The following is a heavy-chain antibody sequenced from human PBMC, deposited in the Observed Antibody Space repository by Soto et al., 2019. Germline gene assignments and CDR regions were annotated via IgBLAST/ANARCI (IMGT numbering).Heavy chain of an antibody. CDR1: GYTFTSYA. Sequence: ASVKVSCKASGYTFTSYAMNWVRQAPGQRLEWMGWINAGNGNTKYSQKFQGRVTITRDTSASTAHMELSSLRSEDTAVYYCARGLWFGDQHFDYWGQGTLVTVSS. J-gene: IGHJ4*02. D-gene: IGHD3-10*01. CDR3: ARGLWFGDQHFDY. CDR2: INAGNGNT. V-gene: IGHV1-3*01.